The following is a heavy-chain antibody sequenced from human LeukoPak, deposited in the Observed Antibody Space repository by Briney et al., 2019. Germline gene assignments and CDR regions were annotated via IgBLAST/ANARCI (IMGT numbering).Heavy chain of an antibody. V-gene: IGHV3-23*01. CDR1: GFTFDDYA. CDR3: AKPATYYYDSSGLDY. CDR2: ISGSGGST. Sequence: GGSLRLSCAASGFTFDDYAMHWVRQAPGKGLEWVSGISGSGGSTFYADSVKGRFTISRDNSKNTLYLQMNSLRAEDTAVYYCAKPATYYYDSSGLDYWGQGTLVTVSS. J-gene: IGHJ4*02. D-gene: IGHD3-22*01.